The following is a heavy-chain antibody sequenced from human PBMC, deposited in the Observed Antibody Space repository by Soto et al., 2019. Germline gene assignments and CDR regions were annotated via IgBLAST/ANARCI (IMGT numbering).Heavy chain of an antibody. D-gene: IGHD6-19*01. CDR1: GFTFRVYS. CDR3: AKSVEGHFDF. J-gene: IGHJ4*01. V-gene: IGHV3-48*02. Sequence: EVQLVESGGGLVQPGGSLGLSCSASGFTFRVYSMNWVWQAPGKGLEWVSYITSDERTIPYADSVKGRFTISRHNAKNSVYLQMTSLRDEDTAVYYCAKSVEGHFDFWGQGILVTVSS. CDR2: ITSDERTI.